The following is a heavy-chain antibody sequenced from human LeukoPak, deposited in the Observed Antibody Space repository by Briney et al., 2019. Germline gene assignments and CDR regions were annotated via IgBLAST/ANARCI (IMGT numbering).Heavy chain of an antibody. J-gene: IGHJ4*02. D-gene: IGHD3-10*02. Sequence: KPSETLSLTCAVYGGSFSGYYWSWIRQPPGKGLEWIGEINHSGSTNYTPSLKSRVTISVDTSKNQFSLKLSSVTAADTAVYYCARGPAMLEGGVDYWGQGTLVTVSS. V-gene: IGHV4-34*01. CDR1: GGSFSGYY. CDR3: ARGPAMLEGGVDY. CDR2: INHSGST.